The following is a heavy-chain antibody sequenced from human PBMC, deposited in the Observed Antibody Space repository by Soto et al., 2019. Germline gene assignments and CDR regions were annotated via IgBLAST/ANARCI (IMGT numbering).Heavy chain of an antibody. V-gene: IGHV4-39*01. Sequence: SETLSLTCTVSGGSISSSSYYWGWIRQPPGKGLEWIGSIYYSGSTYYNPSLKSRVTISVDTSKNQFSLKLSSVTAADTAVYYCARHPRGIAARLDYYYYMDVWGKGTTVTVSS. J-gene: IGHJ6*03. CDR2: IYYSGST. CDR1: GGSISSSSYY. CDR3: ARHPRGIAARLDYYYYMDV. D-gene: IGHD6-6*01.